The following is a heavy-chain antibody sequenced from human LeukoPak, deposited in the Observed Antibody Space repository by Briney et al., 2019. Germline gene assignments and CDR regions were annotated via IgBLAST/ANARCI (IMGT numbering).Heavy chain of an antibody. V-gene: IGHV5-51*01. D-gene: IGHD6-13*01. CDR2: IYPDDSDT. CDR1: GYSFTNYW. CDR3: ARPGSSWYGFDY. Sequence: GESLKISSKGSGYSFTNYWIGWVRQMPGKGLEWMGIIYPDDSDTRYSPSFQGQVTMSADKSFSTAYLQWSSLKASDTAIYYCARPGSSWYGFDYWGQGTLVTVSS. J-gene: IGHJ4*02.